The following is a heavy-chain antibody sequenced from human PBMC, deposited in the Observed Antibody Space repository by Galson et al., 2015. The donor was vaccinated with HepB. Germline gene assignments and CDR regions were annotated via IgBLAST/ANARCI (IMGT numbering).Heavy chain of an antibody. CDR2: MNPNSGNA. V-gene: IGHV1-8*01. J-gene: IGHJ4*02. CDR3: SRGDY. Sequence: SVKVSCKASGYTFTSYDINWVRQAPGQGFEWTASMNPNSGNAGYGQKFQDRLTVTRSTSISTAYMELSSLRSEDTAVYYCSRGDYWGQGTLVTVSS. CDR1: GYTFTSYD.